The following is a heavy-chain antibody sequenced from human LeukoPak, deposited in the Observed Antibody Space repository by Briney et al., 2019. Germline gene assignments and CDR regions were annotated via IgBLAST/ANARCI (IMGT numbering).Heavy chain of an antibody. CDR1: GGPFSGYD. J-gene: IGHJ6*03. Sequence: KPSETLSPTCAVFGGPFSGYDWSWVRQTPGKGLEWIGEINDSGRTNYNPSLKSRVTIRLGTSDNQFSLQLTSVTAADTAVYYCARGLYWTSAGMGICFMDVWGTGTTVAVSS. D-gene: IGHD1-1*01. CDR3: ARGLYWTSAGMGICFMDV. V-gene: IGHV4-34*01. CDR2: INDSGRT.